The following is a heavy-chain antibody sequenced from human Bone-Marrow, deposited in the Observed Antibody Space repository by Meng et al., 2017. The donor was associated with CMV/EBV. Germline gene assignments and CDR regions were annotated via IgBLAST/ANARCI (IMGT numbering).Heavy chain of an antibody. J-gene: IGHJ5*02. Sequence: SETLSLTCTVSGGSISSSSYYWGWIRQPPGKGLEWIGSIYYSGSTYYNPSLKSRVTISVDTSKNQFSLKLSSVTAADTAVYYCARAQRFDPWGQGTLVTVSS. V-gene: IGHV4-39*07. CDR3: ARAQRFDP. CDR1: GGSISSSSYY. CDR2: IYYSGST.